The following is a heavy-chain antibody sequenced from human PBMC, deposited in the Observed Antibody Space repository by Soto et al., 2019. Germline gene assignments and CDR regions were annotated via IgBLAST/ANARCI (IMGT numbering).Heavy chain of an antibody. Sequence: QVQLVQSGAAVKKPGSSVKVSCKASGGTFSSYTISWVRQAPGQGLEWMGRIIPILGIANYAQKFQGRVTITADKSRSTACVDVSSLRFEDTAVYYCASPTTHRSGGTFGFEYWGQGTLVTVSS. V-gene: IGHV1-69*02. CDR1: GGTFSSYT. D-gene: IGHD2-15*01. CDR3: ASPTTHRSGGTFGFEY. J-gene: IGHJ4*02. CDR2: IIPILGIA.